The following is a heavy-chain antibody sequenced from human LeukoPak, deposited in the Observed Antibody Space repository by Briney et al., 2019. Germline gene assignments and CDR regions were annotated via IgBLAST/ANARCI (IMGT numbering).Heavy chain of an antibody. V-gene: IGHV3-74*01. CDR3: AREPVYYDILTGYYTRSGFDY. CDR2: INSDGSST. Sequence: GGSLRLSCAASGFTFSSYWMHWVRQAPGKGLVWVSRINSDGSSTSYADSVKGRFTISRDNAKNTLYLQMNSLRAEDTAVYYCAREPVYYDILTGYYTRSGFDYWGQGTLVTVSS. CDR1: GFTFSSYW. J-gene: IGHJ4*02. D-gene: IGHD3-9*01.